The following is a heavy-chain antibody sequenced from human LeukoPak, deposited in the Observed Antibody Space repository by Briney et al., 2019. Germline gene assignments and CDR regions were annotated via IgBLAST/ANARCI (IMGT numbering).Heavy chain of an antibody. Sequence: GGSLRLSCAASGFTLSSYGMSWVRQAPGKGLEWVSGISGSGGSTYYADSVKGRFTISRDSSKSTLYLQMNSLRTEDTAVYYCAKRGYYDSSGYYGPFDYCGQGTLVTVSS. J-gene: IGHJ4*02. CDR3: AKRGYYDSSGYYGPFDY. D-gene: IGHD3-22*01. CDR1: GFTLSSYG. V-gene: IGHV3-23*01. CDR2: ISGSGGST.